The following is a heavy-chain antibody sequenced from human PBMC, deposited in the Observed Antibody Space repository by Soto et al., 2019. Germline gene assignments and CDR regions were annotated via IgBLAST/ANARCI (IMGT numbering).Heavy chain of an antibody. CDR1: GGSISSGGYS. CDR2: IYHSGST. V-gene: IGHV4-30-2*01. CDR3: ARVPDY. Sequence: QLQLQESGSGLVKPSQTLSLTCAVSGGSISSGGYSWSWIRQPPGKGLEWIGYIYHSGSTYYNPSLXSXXTLSVDRPKNQFSLKLSSVTAADTAVYSCARVPDYWGQGTLVTVSS. J-gene: IGHJ4*02.